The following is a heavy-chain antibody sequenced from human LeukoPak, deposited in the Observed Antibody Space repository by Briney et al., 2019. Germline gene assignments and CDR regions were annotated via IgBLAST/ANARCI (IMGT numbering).Heavy chain of an antibody. D-gene: IGHD4-17*01. CDR2: ISWNSGSI. J-gene: IGHJ2*01. CDR3: AKADYGDYPYWYFDL. CDR1: GFTFDDYA. Sequence: GRSLRLSCAASGFTFDDYAMHWVRQAPGKGLEWVSGISWNSGSIGYADSVKGRFTISRDNAENSLYLQMNSLRAEDTALYYCAKADYGDYPYWYFDLWGRGTLVTVSS. V-gene: IGHV3-9*01.